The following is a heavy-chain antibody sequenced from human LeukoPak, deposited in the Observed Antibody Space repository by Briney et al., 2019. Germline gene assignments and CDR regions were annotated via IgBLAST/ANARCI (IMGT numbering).Heavy chain of an antibody. CDR2: LSGSGGST. CDR3: AKDSSSWYELYYFDY. D-gene: IGHD6-13*01. V-gene: IGHV3-23*01. Sequence: GGSLRLSCAASGFTFSNYAMKWVRQAPGEGREWVSALSGSGGSTYYADSVKGRFTISRDNSKNTLYLQMNSLRAEDTAVYSCAKDSSSWYELYYFDYWGQGTLVTVSS. CDR1: GFTFSNYA. J-gene: IGHJ4*02.